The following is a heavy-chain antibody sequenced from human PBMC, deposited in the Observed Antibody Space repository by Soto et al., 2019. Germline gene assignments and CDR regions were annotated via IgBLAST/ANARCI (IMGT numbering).Heavy chain of an antibody. CDR1: GFSLSTSGMC. CDR2: IDWDDDK. V-gene: IGHV2-70*01. Sequence: SGPTLVNPTQTLTLTCTFSGFSLSTSGMCVSWIRQPPGKALEWLALIDWDDDKYYSTSLKTRLTISKDTSKNQVVLTMTNMDPVDTATYYCARIRSDYYVSSGYLRNYYGMDVWGQGTSVTGSS. D-gene: IGHD3-22*01. J-gene: IGHJ6*02. CDR3: ARIRSDYYVSSGYLRNYYGMDV.